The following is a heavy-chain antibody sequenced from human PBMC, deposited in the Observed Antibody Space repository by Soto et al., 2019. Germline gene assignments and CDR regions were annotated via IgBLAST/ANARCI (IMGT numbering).Heavy chain of an antibody. CDR3: AKDWQVVDSSGYYYYY. V-gene: IGHV3-30*18. J-gene: IGHJ4*02. D-gene: IGHD3-22*01. Sequence: QVQLVESGGGVVQPGRSLRLSCAASGFTFSSYGMHWVRQAPGKGLEWVAVISYDGSNKYYADSVKGRFTISRDNSKNTLYLQMNSLRAEDTAVYYCAKDWQVVDSSGYYYYYWGQGTLVTVSS. CDR1: GFTFSSYG. CDR2: ISYDGSNK.